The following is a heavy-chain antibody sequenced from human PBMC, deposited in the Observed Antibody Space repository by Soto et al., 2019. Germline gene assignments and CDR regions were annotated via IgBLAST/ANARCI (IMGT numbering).Heavy chain of an antibody. CDR1: GFTFSDYY. V-gene: IGHV3-11*01. D-gene: IGHD3-10*01. CDR3: ARVDGSGARTSYYYYYMDV. CDR2: ISSSGSTI. Sequence: QVQLVESGGGLVKPGGSLRLSCAASGFTFSDYYMRWIRQAPGKGLEWVSYISSSGSTIYYADSVKGRFTISRDNANNSLYLQMNSLRAEDTAVYYCARVDGSGARTSYYYYYMDVWGKGTTVTVSS. J-gene: IGHJ6*03.